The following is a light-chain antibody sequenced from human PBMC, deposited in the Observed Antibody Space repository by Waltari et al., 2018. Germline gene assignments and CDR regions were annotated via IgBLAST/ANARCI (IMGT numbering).Light chain of an antibody. V-gene: IGKV3-20*01. CDR2: GAS. Sequence: EVVLTQSPGTLSLSPGERATLFCRASQSISRYLVWYQQRPGQAPRLLIYGASSRAAGIPDRFSGSGAETDFALSISRLGPEDVAVYCCRNNESLPATLGQGTRVEIK. J-gene: IGKJ1*01. CDR3: RNNESLPAT. CDR1: QSISRY.